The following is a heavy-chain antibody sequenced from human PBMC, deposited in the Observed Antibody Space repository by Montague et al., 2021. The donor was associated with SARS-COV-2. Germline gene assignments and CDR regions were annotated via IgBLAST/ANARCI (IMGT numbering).Heavy chain of an antibody. CDR3: VRADRRDPDTPHLEYYKGMDL. V-gene: IGHV4-59*01. J-gene: IGHJ6*02. Sequence: SETLSLTCTVSGDSISTSYWAWIRQPPGKGLEWIGYVYSSGRSSYNSSLKIRVTISVDTSKNQVSLNLRSVTAADTAVYFCVRADRRDPDTPHLEYYKGMDLWGQGTTVTVSS. CDR1: GDSISTSY. CDR2: VYSSGRS. D-gene: IGHD2-15*01.